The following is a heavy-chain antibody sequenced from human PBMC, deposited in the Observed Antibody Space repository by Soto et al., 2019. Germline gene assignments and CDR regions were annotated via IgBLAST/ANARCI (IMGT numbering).Heavy chain of an antibody. D-gene: IGHD3-10*01. Sequence: QVQLQESGPGLVKPSETLSLTCTVSGGSVSSGSYYWSWIRQPPGKGLEWIGYIYYSGSTNYNPSPKSRVSISVDTSKNQCSLKLSSVTAADTAVYYCASVYYYGSGSYPPDYWGQGTLVTVSS. CDR3: ASVYYYGSGSYPPDY. J-gene: IGHJ4*02. V-gene: IGHV4-61*01. CDR1: GGSVSSGSYY. CDR2: IYYSGST.